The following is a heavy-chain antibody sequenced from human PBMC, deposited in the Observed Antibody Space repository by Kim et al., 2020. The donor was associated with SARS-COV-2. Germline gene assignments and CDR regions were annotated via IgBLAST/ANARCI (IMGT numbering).Heavy chain of an antibody. D-gene: IGHD5-18*01. Sequence: ASVKVSCKASGYTFTSYGISWVRQAPGQGLEWMGWISAYNGNTNYAQKLQGRVTMTTDTSTSTAYMELSSLRSDDTAVYYCARGGGIHLWVLPTDYWGQGTLVTVSS. CDR2: ISAYNGNT. V-gene: IGHV1-18*01. CDR3: ARGGGIHLWVLPTDY. CDR1: GYTFTSYG. J-gene: IGHJ4*02.